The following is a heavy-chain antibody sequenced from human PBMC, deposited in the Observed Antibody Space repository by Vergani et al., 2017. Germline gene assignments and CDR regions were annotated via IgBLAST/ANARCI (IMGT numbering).Heavy chain of an antibody. CDR2: INGVGDNK. V-gene: IGHV3-23*01. J-gene: IGHJ4*02. CDR1: GFTFGSYA. D-gene: IGHD6-19*01. CDR3: AKTNSPGGWYSSGYSDS. Sequence: EVKLLQSGGALVQPGGSLRLSCVTSGFTSGFTFGSYAMIWVRQAPGKGLEWVSAINGVGDNKYVADSVKGRFSVSRDNSGNTLYLQMDGLRVDDTAVYYCAKTNSPGGWYSSGYSDSWGQGTPVTVSS.